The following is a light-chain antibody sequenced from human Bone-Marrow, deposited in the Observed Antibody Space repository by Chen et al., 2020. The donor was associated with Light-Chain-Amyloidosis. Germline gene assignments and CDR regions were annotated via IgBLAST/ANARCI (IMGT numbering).Light chain of an antibody. CDR3: QSYQGSSQGV. CDR1: SGSIATNY. CDR2: EDD. V-gene: IGLV6-57*01. Sequence: NCMLTQPHSVSESPGKTVIISCTRSSGSIATNYVQWYQQRPGSSPITVLYEDDQRPSWVPDRFSGSIDRSSTSASLTISGLKTEDDADYYCQSYQGSSQGVFGGGTKLTVL. J-gene: IGLJ3*02.